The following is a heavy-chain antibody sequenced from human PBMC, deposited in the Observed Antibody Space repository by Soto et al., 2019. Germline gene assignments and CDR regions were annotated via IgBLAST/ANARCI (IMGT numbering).Heavy chain of an antibody. J-gene: IGHJ4*02. CDR2: IFYSGST. Sequence: FLTCIVSGGSISGHYWTWIRQSPGKGLEWIGYIFYSGSTNYNPSLKSRVTISVDTSKNQFSLKMSSVTAADTAVYYCARVGSSGWYQDYWGRGTLVTVSS. D-gene: IGHD6-19*01. CDR3: ARVGSSGWYQDY. V-gene: IGHV4-59*11. CDR1: GGSISGHY.